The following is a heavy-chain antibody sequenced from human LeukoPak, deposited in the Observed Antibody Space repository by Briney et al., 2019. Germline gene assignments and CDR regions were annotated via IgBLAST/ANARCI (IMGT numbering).Heavy chain of an antibody. D-gene: IGHD5-18*01. CDR3: AREADTAMVTWAFDI. Sequence: GGSLRLSCAASGFTFSSYGMHWVRQAPGKGLEWVAVIWYDGSNKYYADSVKGRFTISRDNSKNTLYLQMNRLRAEDTAVYYCAREADTAMVTWAFDIWGQGTMVTVSS. V-gene: IGHV3-33*01. CDR2: IWYDGSNK. J-gene: IGHJ3*02. CDR1: GFTFSSYG.